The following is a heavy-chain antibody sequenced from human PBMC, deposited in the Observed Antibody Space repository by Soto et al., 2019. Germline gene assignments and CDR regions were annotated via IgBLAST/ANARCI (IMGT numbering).Heavy chain of an antibody. CDR2: INHSGSA. J-gene: IGHJ6*02. CDR1: GESFSRFY. D-gene: IGHD5-18*01. CDR3: ARGGTAMVRVRDYDFYYGLDV. Sequence: SETLSLTCAVYGESFSRFYWSWIRQPPGKGLEWIGEINHSGSANYNPSFKSRVAISVDTSKNQFSLKLSSVTAADTAVYYCARGGTAMVRVRDYDFYYGLDVWGQGTTVTVSS. V-gene: IGHV4-34*01.